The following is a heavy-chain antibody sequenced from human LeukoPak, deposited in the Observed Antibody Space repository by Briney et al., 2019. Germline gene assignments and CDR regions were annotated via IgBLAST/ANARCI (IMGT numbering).Heavy chain of an antibody. Sequence: ASVKVSCKASGYTFTSYGISWVRQAPGQGLEWMGWISAYNGNTNYAQKLQGRVTMTTDTSTSTAYMEPRSLRSDDTAVYYCARDPIPIDLYYFDYWGQGTLVTVSS. V-gene: IGHV1-18*01. CDR1: GYTFTSYG. CDR2: ISAYNGNT. J-gene: IGHJ4*02. CDR3: ARDPIPIDLYYFDY.